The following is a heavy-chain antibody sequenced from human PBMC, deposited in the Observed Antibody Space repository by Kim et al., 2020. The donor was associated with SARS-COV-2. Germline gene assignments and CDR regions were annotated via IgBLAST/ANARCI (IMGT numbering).Heavy chain of an antibody. V-gene: IGHV3-30*18. Sequence: GGSLRLSCSASGFTFDTSGMHWVRQAPGKGLEWVAVVSYDDRSKYYAESVRGRVTISRDNSNNMMYLQMSSLKIEDTALYYCVKDSDSGYNLLSAFDYWGQGVLVTVS. J-gene: IGHJ4*02. CDR1: GFTFDTSG. CDR3: VKDSDSGYNLLSAFDY. D-gene: IGHD5-18*01. CDR2: VSYDDRSK.